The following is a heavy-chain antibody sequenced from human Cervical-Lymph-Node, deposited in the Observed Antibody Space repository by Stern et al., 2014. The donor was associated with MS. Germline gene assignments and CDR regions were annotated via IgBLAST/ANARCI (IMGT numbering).Heavy chain of an antibody. CDR2: ISSSNSYT. J-gene: IGHJ4*02. D-gene: IGHD4-17*01. CDR1: GFNFRTFT. V-gene: IGHV3-21*01. Sequence: EVQLVESGGGLVEPGGSLRLSCAPSGFNFRTFTMSWVRQAPGKGLECVSSISSSNSYTYYADSVKGRFTISRDNAKTSLYLQMDSLRAEDTAVYYCVRDRGLATVTSYFDYWGQGILVTVSS. CDR3: VRDRGLATVTSYFDY.